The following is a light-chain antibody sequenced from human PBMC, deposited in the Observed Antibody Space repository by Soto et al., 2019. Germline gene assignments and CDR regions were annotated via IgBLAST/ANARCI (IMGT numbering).Light chain of an antibody. CDR3: QSYDSGLSRYVV. CDR1: SSDVGTYDF. J-gene: IGLJ2*01. Sequence: QSALTQPRSVSGSPGQSVTISCTGTSSDVGTYDFVSWYQQHPGKAPRLMIFDVSERPSGVPDRFSGSKSGTSASLAITGLQAEDEADYYCQSYDSGLSRYVVFGGGTKLTVL. V-gene: IGLV2-11*01. CDR2: DVS.